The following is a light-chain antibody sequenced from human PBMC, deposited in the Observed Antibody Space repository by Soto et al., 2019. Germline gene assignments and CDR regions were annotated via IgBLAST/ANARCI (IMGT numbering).Light chain of an antibody. CDR1: QSLLHSNGFNY. CDR3: MQALQIPPAT. V-gene: IGKV2-28*01. Sequence: DIVLTQSPLSLPVTPGEPASISCRSSQSLLHSNGFNYLNWYLQKPGQSPQVLIYLGSNRAPGVPDRFSGSGSVTDFTLKISRVEAEDVGVYYCMQALQIPPATFGGGTKVEIK. CDR2: LGS. J-gene: IGKJ4*01.